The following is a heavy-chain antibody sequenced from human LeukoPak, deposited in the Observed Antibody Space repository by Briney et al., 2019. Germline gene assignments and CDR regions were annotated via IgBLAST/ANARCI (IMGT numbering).Heavy chain of an antibody. CDR2: IYYSGST. J-gene: IGHJ4*02. Sequence: SETLCLTCTVSGGSISSYYWSWIRQPPGKGLEWIGYIYYSGSTNYNPSLKSRVTISVDTSKNQFSLKLSSATAADTAVYYCARRRGWHFDYWGQGTLVTVSS. CDR1: GGSISSYY. CDR3: ARRRGWHFDY. D-gene: IGHD6-19*01. V-gene: IGHV4-59*01.